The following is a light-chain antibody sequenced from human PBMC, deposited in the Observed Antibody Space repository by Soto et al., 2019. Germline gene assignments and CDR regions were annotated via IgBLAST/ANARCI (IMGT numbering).Light chain of an antibody. CDR3: SSYAGSNSGL. J-gene: IGLJ3*02. V-gene: IGLV2-8*01. CDR2: EVS. Sequence: QSALTQPPSASGSPGQSVTISCTGTSSDVGGYKYVSWYQQHPGQAPKLMIYEVSKRPSGVPDRFSGSKSGNTASLTVSGLQAEDEADYYCSSYAGSNSGLFGGGTKLTVL. CDR1: SSDVGGYKY.